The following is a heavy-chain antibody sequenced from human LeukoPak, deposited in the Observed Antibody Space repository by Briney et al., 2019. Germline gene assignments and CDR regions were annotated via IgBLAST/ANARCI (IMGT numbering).Heavy chain of an antibody. D-gene: IGHD3-22*01. Sequence: SETLSLTCNVAGVPIKANSDYWGWLRQPPGNGLDGIGSIYHVGGTYYNPSLKSRVTISIDTSKNQFSLKLSSVTAADTAVYYCARELVVITPRFDYWGQGTLVTVSS. CDR2: IYHVGGT. CDR1: GVPIKANSDY. J-gene: IGHJ4*02. V-gene: IGHV4-39*02. CDR3: ARELVVITPRFDY.